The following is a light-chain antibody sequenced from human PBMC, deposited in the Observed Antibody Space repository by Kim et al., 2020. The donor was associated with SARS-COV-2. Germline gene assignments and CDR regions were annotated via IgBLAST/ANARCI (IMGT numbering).Light chain of an antibody. CDR3: MQGSHWPYS. Sequence: DVVMTQSPLSLPVTLGQPASISCRSSQSLVYRDGNTYLNWFQQRPGQSPRRLIYKVSNRDSGVPDRFSGSGSGTDFILTISRVEAEDVGVYYCMQGSHWPYSFGQGTKLEIK. V-gene: IGKV2-30*01. J-gene: IGKJ2*03. CDR2: KVS. CDR1: QSLVYRDGNTY.